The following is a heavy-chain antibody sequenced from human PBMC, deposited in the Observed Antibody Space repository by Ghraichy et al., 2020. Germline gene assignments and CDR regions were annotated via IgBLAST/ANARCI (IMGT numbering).Heavy chain of an antibody. D-gene: IGHD3-16*01. Sequence: LTCAASGLSFSSYSMNWVRQAPGKGLEWVSYISSSSSTIYYADSVKGRFTISRDNAKNSLYLQMNSLRDEDTAVYYCARELGYLPDYWGQGTLVTVSS. CDR2: ISSSSSTI. J-gene: IGHJ4*02. CDR3: ARELGYLPDY. CDR1: GLSFSSYS. V-gene: IGHV3-48*02.